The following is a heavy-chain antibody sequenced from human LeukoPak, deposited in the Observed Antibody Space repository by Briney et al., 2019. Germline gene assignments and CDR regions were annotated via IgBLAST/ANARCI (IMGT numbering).Heavy chain of an antibody. V-gene: IGHV3-23*01. D-gene: IGHD2-2*01. CDR2: ISGSGGST. J-gene: IGHJ4*02. CDR3: AKDGDIVVVPAVKPHFDY. CDR1: GFTFSSYA. Sequence: PGGSLRLSCAASGFTFSSYAMSWVRQAPGKGLEWVSAISGSGGSTYYADSVKGRLTISRDNSKNTLYLQMNSLRAEDTAVYYCAKDGDIVVVPAVKPHFDYWGQGTLVTVSS.